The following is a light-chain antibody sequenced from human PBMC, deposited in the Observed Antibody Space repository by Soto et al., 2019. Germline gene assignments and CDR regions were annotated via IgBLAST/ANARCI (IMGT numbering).Light chain of an antibody. V-gene: IGLV1-40*01. Sequence: QSALTQPPSASGSPGQSVTISCTGTSSDIGGYKYVSWYQQLPGTAPKLLIYGNSNRPSGVPDRFSGSKSGTSASLAITGLQAEDEADYYCQSYDSSLSGSVFGGGTKLTVL. CDR1: SSDIGGYKY. CDR3: QSYDSSLSGSV. CDR2: GNS. J-gene: IGLJ3*02.